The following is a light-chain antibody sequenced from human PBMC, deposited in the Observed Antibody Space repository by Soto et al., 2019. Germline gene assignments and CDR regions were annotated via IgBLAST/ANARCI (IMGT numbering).Light chain of an antibody. CDR3: QQYHSWPPRT. CDR2: GVY. V-gene: IGKV3D-15*01. CDR1: QSVSSN. Sequence: EIVMTQSPTILSVSAVERATLSCRASQSVSSNLAWYQQKPGQAPRLLIYGVYTRAPGIPARFSGSGSGTESTLTISSLQSEDFAVYYCQQYHSWPPRTFGQGTKVDIK. J-gene: IGKJ1*01.